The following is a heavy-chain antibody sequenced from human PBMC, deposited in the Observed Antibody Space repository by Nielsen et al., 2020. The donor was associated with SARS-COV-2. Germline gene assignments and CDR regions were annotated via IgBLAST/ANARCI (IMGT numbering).Heavy chain of an antibody. D-gene: IGHD5-18*01. V-gene: IGHV3-53*01. CDR3: AREFAHRDTAYFDY. J-gene: IGHJ4*02. CDR2: IYSDGST. CDR1: GFSVSSHD. Sequence: GESLKISCAASGFSVSSHDMNWVRQAPGKGLQWVSLIYSDGSTKYADSVKGRFTISRDNSRNTVYLQMNSLRPEDTAVYYCAREFAHRDTAYFDYWGQGTLVTVSS.